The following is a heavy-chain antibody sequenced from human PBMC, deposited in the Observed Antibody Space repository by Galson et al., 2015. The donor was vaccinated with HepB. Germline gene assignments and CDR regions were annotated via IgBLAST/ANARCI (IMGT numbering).Heavy chain of an antibody. J-gene: IGHJ5*02. CDR1: GDSVSSSSAA. Sequence: CAISGDSVSSSSAAWNWIRRSPSRGLEWLGRTFYKSKWYNDYAVSVKSRIIINPDTSKNQFSLQLNSVTPDDTAVYYCVRSNGIRPGAWFDPWGQGTLVTVSS. D-gene: IGHD2-8*01. CDR3: VRSNGIRPGAWFDP. V-gene: IGHV6-1*01. CDR2: TFYKSKWYN.